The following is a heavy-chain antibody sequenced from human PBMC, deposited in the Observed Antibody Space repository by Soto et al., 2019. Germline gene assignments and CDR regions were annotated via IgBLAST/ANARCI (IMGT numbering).Heavy chain of an antibody. D-gene: IGHD6-6*01. J-gene: IGHJ4*02. V-gene: IGHV4-30-2*01. CDR2: IYHSGST. Sequence: SETLSLTCAVSGGSISSGGYSWSWIRQPPGKGLEWIGYIYHSGSTYYNPSLKSRVTISVDRSKNQFSLKLSSVTAADTAVYYCARTSRGIAARPPANFFFDYWGQGTLVTVSS. CDR3: ARTSRGIAARPPANFFFDY. CDR1: GGSISSGGYS.